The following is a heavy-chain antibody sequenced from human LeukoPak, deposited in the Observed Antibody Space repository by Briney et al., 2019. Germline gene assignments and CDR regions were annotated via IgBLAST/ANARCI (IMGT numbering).Heavy chain of an antibody. Sequence: SETLSLTCTVSDSSISSGYFWGWIRQPPGKGLEWIGSIYHSGSTYYNPSLKSRVTISVDTSKNLFSLNLSSVTAADTAVYWCARHLYCSGGSCYSHEDYYYYGMDVWGQGTTVTVSS. CDR3: ARHLYCSGGSCYSHEDYYYYGMDV. D-gene: IGHD2-15*01. J-gene: IGHJ6*02. CDR1: DSSISSGYF. CDR2: IYHSGST. V-gene: IGHV4-38-2*02.